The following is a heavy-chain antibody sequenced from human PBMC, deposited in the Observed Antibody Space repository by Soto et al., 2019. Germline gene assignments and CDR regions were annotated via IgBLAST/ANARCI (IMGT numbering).Heavy chain of an antibody. J-gene: IGHJ4*02. D-gene: IGHD5-18*01. V-gene: IGHV2-70*01. CDR3: ARIQGTAMAPPAC. Sequence: SGAAMGRATRRLRVWISVAAVSLATSGMCVSWIRQPPGKGLEWLALIDSDDDRYYNTSLKTRLSISKDTSKNQVVLTMTNMDPVDTATYYCARIQGTAMAPPACWCQGTLLTVSS. CDR2: IDSDDDR. CDR1: AVSLATSGMC.